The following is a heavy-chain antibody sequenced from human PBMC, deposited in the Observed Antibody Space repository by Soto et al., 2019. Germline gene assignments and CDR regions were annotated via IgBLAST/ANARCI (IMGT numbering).Heavy chain of an antibody. Sequence: SETLSLTCTVSGGSISSSGYYWGWIRQPPGKGLEWIGSIHNSENTYCNPSLKSRVTISVDTSKNQFSLKLTSVTAADTAVYYCARPHYDILGRYFFDYWGQGTLVTVSS. CDR3: ARPHYDILGRYFFDY. CDR1: GGSISSSGYY. J-gene: IGHJ4*02. CDR2: IHNSENT. D-gene: IGHD3-9*01. V-gene: IGHV4-39*01.